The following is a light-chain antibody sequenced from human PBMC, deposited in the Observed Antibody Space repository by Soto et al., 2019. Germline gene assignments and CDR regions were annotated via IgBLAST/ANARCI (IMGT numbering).Light chain of an antibody. V-gene: IGKV1-33*01. CDR2: DAS. Sequence: DIQMTQSPSSLSASVGDRVTITCQASQDISNYLNWYQQKPGKAPKLLIYDASNLETGVPSRFSGSGPGTDFTFTISSLHPEGFATYYCQQYVNLRHFFGQGTKGDIK. CDR1: QDISNY. J-gene: IGKJ2*01. CDR3: QQYVNLRHF.